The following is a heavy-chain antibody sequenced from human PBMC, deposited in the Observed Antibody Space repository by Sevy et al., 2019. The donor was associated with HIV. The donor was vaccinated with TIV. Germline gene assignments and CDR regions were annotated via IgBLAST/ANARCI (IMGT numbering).Heavy chain of an antibody. CDR1: GYSFTSYW. Sequence: GESLKISCKGSGYSFTSYWNGWVRQMPGKGLEWMGIIYPGDSDTRYSPSFQGQVTISADKSISTAYLQWSSLKASDTAMYYCARQGYDSSGYNDKFDYWGQGTLVTVSS. CDR3: ARQGYDSSGYNDKFDY. V-gene: IGHV5-51*01. D-gene: IGHD3-22*01. J-gene: IGHJ4*02. CDR2: IYPGDSDT.